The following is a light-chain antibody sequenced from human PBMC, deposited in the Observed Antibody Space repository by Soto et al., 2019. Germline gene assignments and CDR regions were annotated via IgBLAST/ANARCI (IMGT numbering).Light chain of an antibody. CDR1: QSLLYSSNHKDY. J-gene: IGKJ1*01. V-gene: IGKV4-1*01. Sequence: DIVLTQAPNSLSVSLGETVTINCKSSQSLLYSSNHKDYLAWYQQKPGQPPRLLIYWASTRASGVPDRFSGSASGTDFTLTISSLQAADVAVYYCQQYYSTPTWTFGQGTKVEIK. CDR2: WAS. CDR3: QQYYSTPTWT.